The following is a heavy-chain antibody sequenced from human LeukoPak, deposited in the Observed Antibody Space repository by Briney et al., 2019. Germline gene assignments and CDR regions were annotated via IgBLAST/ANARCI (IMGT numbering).Heavy chain of an antibody. J-gene: IGHJ4*02. CDR3: ARWDDSAWGFDN. CDR2: ISYSGRT. Sequence: SETLSLTCTVSDGSISSNSYYWGWIRQPPGKGLEWIGSISYSGRTYYNPSLESRVTISVDASKNQLSLKLTSVTAADTAVYYCARWDDSAWGFDNWGPGTLVTVSS. D-gene: IGHD6-19*01. V-gene: IGHV4-39*01. CDR1: DGSISSNSYY.